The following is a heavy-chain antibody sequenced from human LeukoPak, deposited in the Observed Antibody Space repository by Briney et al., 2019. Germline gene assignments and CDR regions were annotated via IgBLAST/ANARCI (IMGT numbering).Heavy chain of an antibody. Sequence: GGSLRLSCEASGFTFSSYAMTWVRQAPGKGLEWVSTISGSGGYTYYTDSVQGRFTISRDNSKNTLYLKMNSLRAEDTAVYYCAKDGQPSTRSYLCTNGICYEDYWGQGTLVTVSS. CDR1: GFTFSSYA. V-gene: IGHV3-23*01. J-gene: IGHJ4*02. CDR3: AKDGQPSTRSYLCTNGICYEDY. D-gene: IGHD2-8*01. CDR2: ISGSGGYT.